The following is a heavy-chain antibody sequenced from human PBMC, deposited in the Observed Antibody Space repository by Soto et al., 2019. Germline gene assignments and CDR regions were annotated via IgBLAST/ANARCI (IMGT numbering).Heavy chain of an antibody. CDR1: GFIFRNYA. V-gene: IGHV3-23*01. CDR2: ISGSGVGT. CDR3: AKDVDTVGLSDGSGYFDL. Sequence: EVQLLESGGGSVQPGGSLRLSCEASGFIFRNYAMSWVRQAPGKGLEWVSSISGSGVGTYYADSVQGRFTISRDNSTKTLFLQLSSLRAEDTALYYCAKDVDTVGLSDGSGYFDLWGQGALVTVSS. J-gene: IGHJ4*02. D-gene: IGHD3-22*01.